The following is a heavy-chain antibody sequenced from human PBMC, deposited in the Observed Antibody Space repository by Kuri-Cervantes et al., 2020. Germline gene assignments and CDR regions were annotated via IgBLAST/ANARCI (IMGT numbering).Heavy chain of an antibody. CDR3: ARWVGGMDV. J-gene: IGHJ6*02. V-gene: IGHV3-11*01. CDR2: ISQSGSS. Sequence: GGSLRLSCAASGFTFDDYAMHWVRQAPGKGLEWVSYISQSGSSIYADSVKGRFIIPRDNVKDSLHLQMNSLRVEDTAMYYCARWVGGMDVWGQGTTVTVSS. D-gene: IGHD1-26*01. CDR1: GFTFDDYA.